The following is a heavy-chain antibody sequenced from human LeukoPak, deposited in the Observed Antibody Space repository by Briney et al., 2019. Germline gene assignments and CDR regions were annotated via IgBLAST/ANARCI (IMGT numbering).Heavy chain of an antibody. D-gene: IGHD3-10*01. CDR3: AGGGYYGSGSSRIDY. J-gene: IGHJ4*02. Sequence: PSETLSLTCTVSGGSISSGDYYWSWIRQPPGKGLEWIGYIYYSGSTYYNPSLKSRVAISVDTSKNQFSLKLSSVTAADTAVYYCAGGGYYGSGSSRIDYWGQGTLVTVSS. CDR1: GGSISSGDYY. CDR2: IYYSGST. V-gene: IGHV4-30-4*01.